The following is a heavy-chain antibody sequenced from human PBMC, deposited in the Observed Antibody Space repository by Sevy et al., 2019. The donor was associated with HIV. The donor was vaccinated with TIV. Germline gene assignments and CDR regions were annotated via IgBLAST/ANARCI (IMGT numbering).Heavy chain of an antibody. CDR3: AKEPDY. CDR1: GFSFSTYA. V-gene: IGHV3-23*01. CDR2: ISIACDNT. Sequence: GGSLRLSCAAPGFSFSTYAMSWVRQAPGMGLEWVSAISIACDNTYYADSVKGRFTISRDNSKNTVHLQMNGLRAEETAIYYCAKEPDYWGRGTLVTVSS. J-gene: IGHJ4*02.